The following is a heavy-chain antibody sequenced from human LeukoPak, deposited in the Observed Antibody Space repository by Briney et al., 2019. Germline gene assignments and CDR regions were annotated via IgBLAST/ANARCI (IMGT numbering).Heavy chain of an antibody. D-gene: IGHD2-21*02. CDR3: AKEELPYCGGDCYSSGYFDL. CDR1: GFTFSTYG. V-gene: IGHV3-30*18. CDR2: ISYDGNNI. Sequence: PGRSLRLSCAASGFTFSTYGMHWVRQPPGKGLEWVALISYDGNNIYYGDSVKGRFTISRDNSKNTLYLQMNSLRADDTAVYFCAKEELPYCGGDCYSSGYFDLWGRGTLVTVSS. J-gene: IGHJ2*01.